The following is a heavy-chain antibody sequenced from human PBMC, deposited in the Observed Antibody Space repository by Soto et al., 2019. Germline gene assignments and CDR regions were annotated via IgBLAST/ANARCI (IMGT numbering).Heavy chain of an antibody. D-gene: IGHD5-12*01. CDR2: IKSKTDGGTT. J-gene: IGHJ4*02. CDR1: GFTFSNAW. Sequence: NPGGSLRLSCAASGFTFSNAWMSWVRQAPGKGLEWVGRIKSKTDGGTTDYAAPVKGRFTISRDDSKNTLYLQMNSLKTEDTAVYYCTTESVDIVATRFDYWGQGTLVTVSS. V-gene: IGHV3-15*01. CDR3: TTESVDIVATRFDY.